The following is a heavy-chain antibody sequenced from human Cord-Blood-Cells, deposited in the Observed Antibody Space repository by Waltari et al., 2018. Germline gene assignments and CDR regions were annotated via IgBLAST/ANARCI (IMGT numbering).Heavy chain of an antibody. J-gene: IGHJ3*02. Sequence: EVQLVESGGGLVQPGGSLRLSRAASAFTFSIYCMSWVRQAPGKGLEWVANIKQDGSEKYYVDSVKGRFTISRDNAKNSLYLQMNSLGAEDTAVYYCARIRIVRAFDIWGQGTMVTVSS. CDR3: ARIRIVRAFDI. CDR1: AFTFSIYC. V-gene: IGHV3-7*01. D-gene: IGHD6-6*01. CDR2: IKQDGSEK.